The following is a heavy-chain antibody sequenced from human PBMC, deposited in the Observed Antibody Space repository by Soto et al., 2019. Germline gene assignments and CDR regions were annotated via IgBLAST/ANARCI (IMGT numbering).Heavy chain of an antibody. J-gene: IGHJ5*02. CDR1: GFTFSDHH. CDR2: TRNKANSYTT. CDR3: SRDLGS. V-gene: IGHV3-72*01. Sequence: EVHLVESGGGLVQPGGSLRLSCAASGFTFSDHHMDWVRQAPGKGLEWVGRTRNKANSYTTEYAASVKGRFTISRDDSKNSPYLQMNSLKTEDTAVYYCSRDLGSWGQGTLVTVSS.